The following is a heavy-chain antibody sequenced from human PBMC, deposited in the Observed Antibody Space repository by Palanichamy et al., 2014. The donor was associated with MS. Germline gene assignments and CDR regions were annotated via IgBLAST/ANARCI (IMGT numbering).Heavy chain of an antibody. CDR3: AKVTPYCSSTSCDNGGLDP. CDR2: ISWNSGSI. CDR1: GFTFDDYA. D-gene: IGHD2-2*01. Sequence: EVQLVEVSGEGVGTAWQVPRDSPVSASGFTFDDYAMHWVRQAPGKGLEWVSGISWNSGSIGYADSVKGRFTISRDNAKNSLYLQMNSLRAEDTALYYCAKVTPYCSSTSCDNGGLDPWGQGTLVTVSS. J-gene: IGHJ5*02. V-gene: IGHV3-9*01.